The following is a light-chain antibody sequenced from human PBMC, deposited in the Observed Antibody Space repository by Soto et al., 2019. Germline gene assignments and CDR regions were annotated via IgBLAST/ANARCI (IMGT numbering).Light chain of an antibody. CDR2: DAS. V-gene: IGKV1-5*01. CDR1: QSISSW. Sequence: DIQMTQSPSTLSASLGDRVTITCRASQSISSWLAWYQQKPGKAPKLLIYDASSLESGVQSRFSGSGSGTEFTLTISSLPPDDFATYYCQQYNSYWTFGQGTKVDI. J-gene: IGKJ1*01. CDR3: QQYNSYWT.